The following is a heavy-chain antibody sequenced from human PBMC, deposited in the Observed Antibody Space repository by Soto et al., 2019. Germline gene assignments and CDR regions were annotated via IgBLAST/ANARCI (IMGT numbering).Heavy chain of an antibody. J-gene: IGHJ6*02. CDR1: GYTFTSYG. Sequence: ASVKVSCKASGYTFTSYGISWVRQAPGQGFEWMGWISAYNGNTNYAQKLQGRVTMTTDTSTSTAYMELRSLRSDDTAVYYCARDFGRGFSYYYYGMDVWGQGTTVTVSS. D-gene: IGHD3-3*01. CDR2: ISAYNGNT. CDR3: ARDFGRGFSYYYYGMDV. V-gene: IGHV1-18*01.